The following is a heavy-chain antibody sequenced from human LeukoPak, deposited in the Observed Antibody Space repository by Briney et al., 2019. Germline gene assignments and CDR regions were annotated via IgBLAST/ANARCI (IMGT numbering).Heavy chain of an antibody. CDR3: ARVGWRVATSNYYFDY. CDR1: GLTFSSYW. V-gene: IGHV3-7*01. J-gene: IGHJ4*02. Sequence: GGSLRLSCAASGLTFSSYWMSWVRQAPGKGLEWVANIKQDGSEKYYVDSVKGRFTISRDNAKNSLYLQMNSLRAEDTAVYYCARVGWRVATSNYYFDYWGQGTLVTVSS. CDR2: IKQDGSEK. D-gene: IGHD5-12*01.